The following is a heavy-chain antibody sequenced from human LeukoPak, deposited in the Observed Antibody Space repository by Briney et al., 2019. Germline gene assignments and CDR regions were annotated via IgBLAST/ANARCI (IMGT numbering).Heavy chain of an antibody. J-gene: IGHJ4*02. V-gene: IGHV4-59*01. D-gene: IGHD2-2*01. CDR3: ARGNIVVVPAAMGFDY. CDR2: IYYSGST. Sequence: SETLSLTCTVSGGSISSYYWSWIRQPPGKGLEWIGYIYYSGSTNYNPSLKCRVTISVDTSKNQFSLKLSSVTAADTAVYYCARGNIVVVPAAMGFDYWGQGTLVTVSS. CDR1: GGSISSYY.